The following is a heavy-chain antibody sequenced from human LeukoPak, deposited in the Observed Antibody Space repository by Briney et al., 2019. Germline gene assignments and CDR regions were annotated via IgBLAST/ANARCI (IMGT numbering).Heavy chain of an antibody. J-gene: IGHJ5*02. V-gene: IGHV3-53*01. CDR3: ARDAPQVPASGVLAS. D-gene: IGHD2-2*01. Sequence: GGSLSLSCAASGFTVSDNYMSWVRQAPGKGLEWVSVMYSRGDTYYAKSVKGRFTFSRDISKNTLYLQMNGLRTEDTAMYYCARDAPQVPASGVLASSGQGTLVIVSS. CDR1: GFTVSDNY. CDR2: MYSRGDT.